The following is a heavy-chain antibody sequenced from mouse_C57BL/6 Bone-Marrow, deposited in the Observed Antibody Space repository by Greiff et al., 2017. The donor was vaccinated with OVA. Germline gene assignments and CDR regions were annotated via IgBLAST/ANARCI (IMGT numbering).Heavy chain of an antibody. Sequence: DVQGVESGAGLVKPGGSLKLSCAASGFTFSSYAMSWVRQTPEKRLEWVAYISSGGDYIYYADTVKGRFTISRDNARNTLYLQMSSLKSEDTAMYYCTRLLDAMDYWGQGTSVTVSS. V-gene: IGHV5-9-1*02. CDR1: GFTFSSYA. CDR2: ISSGGDYI. D-gene: IGHD2-1*01. J-gene: IGHJ4*01. CDR3: TRLLDAMDY.